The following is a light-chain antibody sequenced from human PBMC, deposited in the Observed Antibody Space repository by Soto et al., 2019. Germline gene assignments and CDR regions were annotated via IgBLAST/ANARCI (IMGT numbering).Light chain of an antibody. CDR2: EVS. Sequence: QSALTQPASVSGSPGQSITISCTGTSSDIGAYNHVSWYQQNPGKAPQLTIYEVSNRPSGLSNRFSASKSGNAASLTISGLQAEDEADYFCCSFTTSRTLVFGTGTKLTVL. CDR3: CSFTTSRTLV. CDR1: SSDIGAYNH. J-gene: IGLJ1*01. V-gene: IGLV2-14*01.